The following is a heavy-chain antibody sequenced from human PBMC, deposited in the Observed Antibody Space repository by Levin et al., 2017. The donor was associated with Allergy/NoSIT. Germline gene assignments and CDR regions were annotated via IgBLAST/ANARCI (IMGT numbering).Heavy chain of an antibody. CDR1: GGSFSGYY. Sequence: ASQTLSLTCAVYGGSFSGYYWSWIRQPPGKGLEWIGEINHSGSTNYNPSLKSRVTISVDTSKNQFSLKLSSVTAADTAVYYCARGLSLRGSGTLNLDYWGQGTLVTVSS. CDR2: INHSGST. V-gene: IGHV4-34*01. CDR3: ARGLSLRGSGTLNLDY. D-gene: IGHD6-19*01. J-gene: IGHJ4*02.